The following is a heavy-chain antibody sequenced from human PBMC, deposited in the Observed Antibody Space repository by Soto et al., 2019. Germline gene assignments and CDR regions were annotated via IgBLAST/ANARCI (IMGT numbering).Heavy chain of an antibody. V-gene: IGHV5-10-1*03. D-gene: IGHD4-17*01. CDR3: ARRDYFYGVDV. J-gene: IGHJ6*02. CDR2: LVPSDFAP. Sequence: EVQLVQSGAEVKKPGASLRISCKGSGYSFSSFGISWVRQKPGKGLEWMGSLVPSDFAPSYSPSFQGHVTISVDKSITTAYLQWHSLRASDTAIYYCARRDYFYGVDVWGQGTTVTVSS. CDR1: GYSFSSFG.